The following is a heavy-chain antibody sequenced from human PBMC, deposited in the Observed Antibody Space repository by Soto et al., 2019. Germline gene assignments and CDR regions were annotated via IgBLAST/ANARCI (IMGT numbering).Heavy chain of an antibody. CDR3: AKMPAAIKTFDY. J-gene: IGHJ4*02. Sequence: SETLSLTCAVYGGSFSGYYWSWIRQPPGKGLEWIGEINHSGSTNYNPSLKSRVTISVDTSKNQFSLKLSSVTAADTAVYYCAKMPAAIKTFDYWGQGTLVTVSS. CDR2: INHSGST. D-gene: IGHD2-2*01. V-gene: IGHV4-34*01. CDR1: GGSFSGYY.